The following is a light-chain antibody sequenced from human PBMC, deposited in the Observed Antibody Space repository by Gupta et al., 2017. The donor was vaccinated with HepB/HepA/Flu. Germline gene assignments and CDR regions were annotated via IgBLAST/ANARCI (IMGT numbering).Light chain of an antibody. CDR2: VNSGGTH. J-gene: IGLJ2*01. CDR3: QAWGDGFRV. CDR1: RGHNFYA. Sequence: QLVLTQSPSASASLGASVTLTCTLRRGHNFYASAWHQQQPERGPRFLMRVNSGGTHLRGEGIPDRFSGSSSGAERYLIISSLQSEDEADYYCQAWGDGFRVFGGGTKLTVL. V-gene: IGLV4-69*01.